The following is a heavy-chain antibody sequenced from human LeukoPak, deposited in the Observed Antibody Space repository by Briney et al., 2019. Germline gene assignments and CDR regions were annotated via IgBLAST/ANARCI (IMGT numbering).Heavy chain of an antibody. Sequence: SETLSLTCSVSRGSISSGDYYWGWLRQPPGRGLEWIASIHYSETAYYNPSLKSRVTISVDTSKNDFSLKLSSVTAADTAVYYCAIEDTPMIIPFDYWGQGTLVTASS. CDR1: RGSISSGDYY. V-gene: IGHV4-39*02. D-gene: IGHD5-18*01. CDR2: IHYSETA. CDR3: AIEDTPMIIPFDY. J-gene: IGHJ4*02.